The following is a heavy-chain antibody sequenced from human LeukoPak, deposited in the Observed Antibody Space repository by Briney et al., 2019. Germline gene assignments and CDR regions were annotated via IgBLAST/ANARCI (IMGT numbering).Heavy chain of an antibody. CDR1: GGSFSGYY. D-gene: IGHD4-11*01. Sequence: LETLSLTCAVYGGSFSGYYWSWIRQPPGKGLEWIGEINHSGSTNYNPSLKSRVTISVDTSKNQFSLKLSSVTAADTAVYYCARGSVTRFDYWGQGTLVTVSS. CDR3: ARGSVTRFDY. V-gene: IGHV4-34*01. CDR2: INHSGST. J-gene: IGHJ4*02.